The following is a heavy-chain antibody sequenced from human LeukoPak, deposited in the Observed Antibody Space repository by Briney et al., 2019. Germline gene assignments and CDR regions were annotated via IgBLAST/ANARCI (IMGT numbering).Heavy chain of an antibody. J-gene: IGHJ4*02. CDR1: GLTFSSYA. CDR3: AKDGAYYYDSSGYS. D-gene: IGHD3-22*01. V-gene: IGHV3-23*01. Sequence: PGGSLRLSCAASGLTFSSYAMSWVRQAPGKGVEWVSAISGSGGSTYYADSEKGRFTISRENSKKSVYLQMNSLSAEDTAVYYCAKDGAYYYDSSGYSWGQGTLVTVSS. CDR2: ISGSGGST.